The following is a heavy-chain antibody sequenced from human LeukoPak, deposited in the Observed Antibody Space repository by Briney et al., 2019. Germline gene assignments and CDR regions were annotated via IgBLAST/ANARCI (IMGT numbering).Heavy chain of an antibody. V-gene: IGHV1-69*13. CDR2: IIPIFGTA. CDR1: GGTFSSYA. D-gene: IGHD3-22*01. Sequence: GASVKVSRKASGGTFSSYAISWVRQAPGQGLEWMGGIIPIFGTANYAQKFQGRVTITADESTSTAYMELSSLRSEDTAVYYCAREAKDYYDSSGYAQYFQHWGQGTLVTVSS. J-gene: IGHJ1*01. CDR3: AREAKDYYDSSGYAQYFQH.